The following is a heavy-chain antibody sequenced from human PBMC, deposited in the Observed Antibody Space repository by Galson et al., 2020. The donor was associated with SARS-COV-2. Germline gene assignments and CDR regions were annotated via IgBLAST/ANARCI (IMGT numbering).Heavy chain of an antibody. D-gene: IGHD3-16*02. J-gene: IGHJ4*02. V-gene: IGHV3-30*18. CDR3: AKGHYDYIWGTYRSPDY. Sequence: GGSLRLSCAASGFTFSNSGIHWVRQAPGKGLEWVALISYNGSETYYEDSVKGRFTISRDNSRNTLYLRMNSLRTEDTALYYCAKGHYDYIWGTYRSPDYWGRGTLVTVSS. CDR1: GFTFSNSG. CDR2: ISYNGSET.